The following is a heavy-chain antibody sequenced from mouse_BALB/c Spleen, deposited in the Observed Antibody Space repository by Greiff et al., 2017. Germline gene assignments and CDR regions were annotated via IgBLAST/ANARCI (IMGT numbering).Heavy chain of an antibody. V-gene: IGHV1-69*02. CDR3: TRKTAGTTYFDY. CDR1: GYTFTSYW. D-gene: IGHD4-1*01. J-gene: IGHJ2*01. CDR2: IYPSDSYT. Sequence: VQLQQPGAELVRPGASVKLSCKASGYTFTSYWINWVKQRPGQGLEWIGNIYPSDSYTNYNQKFKDKATLTVDKSSSTAYMQLSSPTSEDSAVYYCTRKTAGTTYFDYWGQGTTLTVSS.